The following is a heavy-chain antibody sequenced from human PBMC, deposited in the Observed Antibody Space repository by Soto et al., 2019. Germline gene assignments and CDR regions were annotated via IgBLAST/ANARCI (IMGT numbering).Heavy chain of an antibody. V-gene: IGHV3-66*01. J-gene: IGHJ6*03. CDR2: IYSGGST. D-gene: IGHD3-10*01. Sequence: GGSLRLSCAASGFTVSNLYMSWVRQAPGKGLEWVSVIYSGGSTYYADSVKGRFTISRDNSKNTLYLQMNSLRAEDTAVYYCARVPSMVRGVRDYYYYMDVWGKGTTVTVSS. CDR1: GFTVSNLY. CDR3: ARVPSMVRGVRDYYYYMDV.